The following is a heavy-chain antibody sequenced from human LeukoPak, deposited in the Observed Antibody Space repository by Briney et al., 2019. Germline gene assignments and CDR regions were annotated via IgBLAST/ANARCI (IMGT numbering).Heavy chain of an antibody. V-gene: IGHV3-30-3*01. J-gene: IGHJ4*02. Sequence: GGSLRLSCAASGFTFSSYAMHWVRQAPGKGLEWVAVISYDGSNKYYADSEKGRFTISRDNSKNTLYLQMNSLRAEDTAVYYCARHYYFDSGAYYYREFDYWGQGTLVTVSS. CDR1: GFTFSSYA. D-gene: IGHD3-22*01. CDR3: ARHYYFDSGAYYYREFDY. CDR2: ISYDGSNK.